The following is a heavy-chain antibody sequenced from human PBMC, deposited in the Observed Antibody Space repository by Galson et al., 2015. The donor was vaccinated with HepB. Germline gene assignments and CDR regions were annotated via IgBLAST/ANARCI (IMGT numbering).Heavy chain of an antibody. Sequence: SLRLSCAASEFIFSTYNLNWVRQAPGKGLEWISYISTSSSTIHYADSVKGRFTISRDNANNSLYLQMTSLRAEDTAVYFCASSPYYDNGRIVCWGQGTLVTVSS. CDR1: EFIFSTYN. CDR2: ISTSSSTI. D-gene: IGHD3-22*01. V-gene: IGHV3-48*04. J-gene: IGHJ4*02. CDR3: ASSPYYDNGRIVC.